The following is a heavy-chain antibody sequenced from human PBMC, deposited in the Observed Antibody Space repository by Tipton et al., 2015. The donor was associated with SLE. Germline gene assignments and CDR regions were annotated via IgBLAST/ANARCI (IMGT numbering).Heavy chain of an antibody. CDR2: IYSGGST. J-gene: IGHJ4*02. V-gene: IGHV3-66*01. CDR1: GFTVSSNF. Sequence: PLRLSCAASGFTVSSNFMSWVRQAPGKGLEWVSVIYSGGSTYYADSVKDRFTVSRDNYKDTLYLQMNSLRAEDTAVYYCARVGDGHAPDYWGQGTLVTVSS. CDR3: ARVGDGHAPDY. D-gene: IGHD5-24*01.